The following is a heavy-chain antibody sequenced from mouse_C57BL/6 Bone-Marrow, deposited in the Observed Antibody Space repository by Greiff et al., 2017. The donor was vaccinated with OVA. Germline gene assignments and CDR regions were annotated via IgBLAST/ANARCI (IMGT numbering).Heavy chain of an antibody. CDR1: GYTFTSYW. D-gene: IGHD2-13*01. CDR3: AYDCACAMGY. CDR2: IDPSDSYT. J-gene: IGHJ4*01. V-gene: IGHV1-50*01. Sequence: QVQLQQSGAELVKPGASVKLSCKASGYTFTSYWMQWVKQRPGQGLEWIGEIDPSDSYTNYNQKFKGKATLTVDTSSSTAYIQLSSLTSEDSAVYYGAYDCACAMGYYGRGNAITVTS.